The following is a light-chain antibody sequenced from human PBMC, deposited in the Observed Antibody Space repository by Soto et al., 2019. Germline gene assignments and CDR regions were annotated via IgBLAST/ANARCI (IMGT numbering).Light chain of an antibody. CDR2: KAS. J-gene: IGKJ2*01. Sequence: DIQMTQSHSTLSASVGDRVTITCRASQSISSWLAWYQQRPGKAPKLLIYKASSLKSGVPSRFSGSGSGTEFTLTINSLQPDDFATYYCQQYNSYPYTFGQGTKLEIK. V-gene: IGKV1-5*03. CDR3: QQYNSYPYT. CDR1: QSISSW.